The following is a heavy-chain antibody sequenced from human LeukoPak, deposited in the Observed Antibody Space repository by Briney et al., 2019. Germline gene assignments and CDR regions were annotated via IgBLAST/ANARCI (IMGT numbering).Heavy chain of an antibody. Sequence: PGGSLRLSCAASGFTFSDYYMSWIRQAPGKGLEWVSYISSSGSTIYYADSVNGRFTISRDNAKNSLDLQMNSLRAEDTAVYYCARDRGEWELPNDGFDIWGQGTMVTVSS. V-gene: IGHV3-11*04. D-gene: IGHD1-26*01. J-gene: IGHJ3*02. CDR2: ISSSGSTI. CDR3: ARDRGEWELPNDGFDI. CDR1: GFTFSDYY.